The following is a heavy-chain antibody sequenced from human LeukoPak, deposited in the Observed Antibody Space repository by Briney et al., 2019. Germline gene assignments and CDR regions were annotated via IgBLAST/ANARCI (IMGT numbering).Heavy chain of an antibody. CDR1: GFTFSSYS. CDR2: ISSSSSTI. CDR3: ARDRNYYDRGPFDY. Sequence: PGGSLRLSCAASGFTFSSYSMNWVRQAPGKGLEWVSYISSSSSTIYYADSVKGRFTISRDNAKNSLYLQMNSLRAEDTAVYYCARDRNYYDRGPFDYWGQGTLVTVSS. D-gene: IGHD3-22*01. V-gene: IGHV3-48*01. J-gene: IGHJ4*02.